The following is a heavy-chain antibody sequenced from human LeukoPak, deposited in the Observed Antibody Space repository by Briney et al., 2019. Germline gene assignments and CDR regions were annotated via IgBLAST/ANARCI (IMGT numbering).Heavy chain of an antibody. CDR2: INHSGST. D-gene: IGHD3-9*01. J-gene: IGHJ3*02. CDR3: ARQCRVRYFDWIQAFDAFDI. V-gene: IGHV4-34*01. Sequence: SETLSLTCAVYGGSFSGYYWSWIRQPPGKGLEWIGEINHSGSTNYNPSLKSRVTISVDTSKNQFSLKLSSVTAADTAVYYCARQCRVRYFDWIQAFDAFDIWGQGTMVTVSS. CDR1: GGSFSGYY.